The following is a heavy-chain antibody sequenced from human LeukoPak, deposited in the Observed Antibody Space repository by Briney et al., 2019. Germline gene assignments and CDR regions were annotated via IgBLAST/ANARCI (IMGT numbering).Heavy chain of an antibody. D-gene: IGHD5-24*01. CDR1: GGSISSYY. Sequence: PSETLSLTCTVSGGSISSYYWSWIRQPPGKGLEWIGYIYYSGSTNHNPSLKSRVTISIDTSKNQFSLKLSSVTAADTAVYYCARNRDGYNLADFDYWGQGTLVTVSS. J-gene: IGHJ4*02. CDR3: ARNRDGYNLADFDY. CDR2: IYYSGST. V-gene: IGHV4-59*01.